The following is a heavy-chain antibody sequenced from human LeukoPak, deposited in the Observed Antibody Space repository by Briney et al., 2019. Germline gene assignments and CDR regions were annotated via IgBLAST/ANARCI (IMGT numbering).Heavy chain of an antibody. V-gene: IGHV3-23*01. CDR1: GFTFSSYA. CDR2: ISGRGHNT. J-gene: IGHJ3*02. D-gene: IGHD3-22*01. Sequence: PGGSLRLSCAASGFTFSSYALSWGRQAPGKGLEWVSSISGRGHNTYYADSMKGRGTISRDNSKNTLYLQMNSLRGADTAVYYCAKRRDSGGYRANDALDIWGQGTMVTVSS. CDR3: AKRRDSGGYRANDALDI.